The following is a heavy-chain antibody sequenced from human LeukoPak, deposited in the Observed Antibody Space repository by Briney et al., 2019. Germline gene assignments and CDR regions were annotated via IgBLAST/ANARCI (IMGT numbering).Heavy chain of an antibody. CDR3: ARGKGYYHYFDY. J-gene: IGHJ4*02. V-gene: IGHV1-2*02. CDR1: GYTFTGYY. Sequence: ASVKVSCKASGYTFTGYYMHWVRQAPGQGLEWMGWINPNSGGTNYAQKFQGRVTMTRDTSVSTAYMELSRLRSDDTAVYYCARGKGYYHYFDYWGQGTLVTVSS. D-gene: IGHD3-22*01. CDR2: INPNSGGT.